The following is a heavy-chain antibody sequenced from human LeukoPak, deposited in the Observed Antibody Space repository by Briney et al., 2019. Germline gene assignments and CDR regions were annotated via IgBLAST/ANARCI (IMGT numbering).Heavy chain of an antibody. J-gene: IGHJ4*02. V-gene: IGHV3-74*01. CDR3: ARGALSGRTSYFDS. CDR2: MDTDGSST. D-gene: IGHD5-12*01. Sequence: PGGSLRLSCAASGFTFSGYWMHWVRQAPGKGLVWVSRMDTDGSSTTYADSVKGRFTISRDNAKNTPYLQMNSLRDDDTAVYYCARGALSGRTSYFDSWGQGTLVTVSS. CDR1: GFTFSGYW.